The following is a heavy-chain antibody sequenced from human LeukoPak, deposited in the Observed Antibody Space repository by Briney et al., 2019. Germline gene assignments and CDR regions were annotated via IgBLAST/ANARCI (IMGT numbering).Heavy chain of an antibody. CDR1: GFPFSSYA. V-gene: IGHV3-23*01. Sequence: GGSLRLSCAASGFPFSSYAMSWVRQAPGKGLEWVSAISGGDGSTYYADSVKGRFTISRDNSKNTLYLQTNSLRAEDAAVYYCAKGDSSGWYEGNWFDPWGQGTLVTVSS. D-gene: IGHD6-19*01. CDR3: AKGDSSGWYEGNWFDP. J-gene: IGHJ5*02. CDR2: ISGGDGST.